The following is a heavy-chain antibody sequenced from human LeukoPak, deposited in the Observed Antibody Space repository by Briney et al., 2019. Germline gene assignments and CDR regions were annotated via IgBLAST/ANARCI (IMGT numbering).Heavy chain of an antibody. J-gene: IGHJ3*02. CDR1: GFTFSSYA. CDR2: ISYDGSNK. V-gene: IGHV3-30-3*01. D-gene: IGHD6-13*01. CDR3: ARAPDSSRGAFDI. Sequence: HPGGSLRLSCAASGFTFSSYAMHWVRQAPGKGLEWVAVISYDGSNKYYADSVKGRFTISRDNSKNTLYLQMNSLRAEDTAVYYCARAPDSSRGAFDIWGQGTMVTVSS.